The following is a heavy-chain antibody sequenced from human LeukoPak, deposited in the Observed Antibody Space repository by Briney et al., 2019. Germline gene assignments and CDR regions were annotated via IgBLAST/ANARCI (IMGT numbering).Heavy chain of an antibody. Sequence: SETLSLTCAVDGGSFSGYYWSWIRQPPGKWLEWIGEINHSGSTNYNPSLKSRVTISVDTSKNQFSLKLSSVTAADTAVYYCARWEGGSYYDFDYWGQGTLVTVSS. J-gene: IGHJ4*02. CDR1: GGSFSGYY. V-gene: IGHV4-34*01. CDR3: ARWEGGSYYDFDY. CDR2: INHSGST. D-gene: IGHD1-26*01.